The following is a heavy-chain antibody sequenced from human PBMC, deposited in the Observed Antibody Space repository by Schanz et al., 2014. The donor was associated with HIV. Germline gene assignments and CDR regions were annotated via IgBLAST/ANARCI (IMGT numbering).Heavy chain of an antibody. CDR1: AFTFRSYA. D-gene: IGHD3-10*01. V-gene: IGHV3-21*04. Sequence: VQLVESGGGVVQPGRSLRLSCAASAFTFRSYALHWVRRAPVKGLEWVSAISSGTRYIYYADSVKGRFTISRDNAKNTLYLQMNSLRAEDTAVYYCAKCPTMVRGTGMDVWGQGTTVTVSS. CDR2: ISSGTRYI. J-gene: IGHJ6*02. CDR3: AKCPTMVRGTGMDV.